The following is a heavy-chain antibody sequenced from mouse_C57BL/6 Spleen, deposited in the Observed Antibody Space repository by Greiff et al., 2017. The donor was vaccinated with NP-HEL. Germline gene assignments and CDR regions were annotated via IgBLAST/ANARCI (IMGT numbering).Heavy chain of an antibody. J-gene: IGHJ3*01. CDR3: ARYGPLGWFAY. CDR2: IYLGSGNT. Sequence: QVQLQQSGPELVKPGASVKISCKASGYTFTDSYINWVKQRPGPGLEWIGWIYLGSGNTKYNEKFKGKATLTVDTSSSTAYMQLSSLTSEDSAVYFCARYGPLGWFAYWGQGTLVTVSA. CDR1: GYTFTDSY. D-gene: IGHD1-1*02. V-gene: IGHV1-84*01.